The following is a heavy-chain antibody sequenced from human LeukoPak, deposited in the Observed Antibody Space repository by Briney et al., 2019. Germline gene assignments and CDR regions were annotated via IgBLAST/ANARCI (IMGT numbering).Heavy chain of an antibody. CDR1: GFTFSSYG. CDR3: AKTNGYFDK. Sequence: GGSLRLSCAASGFTFSSYGMTWLRQTPAKGLEWVSAISGSGETTYYSDSVKGRFTISSDNSKNTLFLQMNSLRVEDAAMYYCAKTNGYFDKWGQGTLVAVYS. V-gene: IGHV3-23*01. CDR2: ISGSGETT. J-gene: IGHJ4*02. D-gene: IGHD2-8*01.